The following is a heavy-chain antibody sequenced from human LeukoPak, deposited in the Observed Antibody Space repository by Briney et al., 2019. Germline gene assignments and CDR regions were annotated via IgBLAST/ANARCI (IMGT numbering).Heavy chain of an antibody. V-gene: IGHV3-73*01. J-gene: IGHJ6*02. CDR1: GFTFSGSG. CDR3: TSRMTSWDYYYGMDV. Sequence: GGSLRLSCAASGFTFSGSGMHWVRQASGKGLEWVGRIRSKANSYATAYAASVKGRFTISRDDSKNTAYLQMNSLKTEDTAVYYCTSRMTSWDYYYGMDVWGQGTSVTVSS. D-gene: IGHD2-8*01. CDR2: IRSKANSYAT.